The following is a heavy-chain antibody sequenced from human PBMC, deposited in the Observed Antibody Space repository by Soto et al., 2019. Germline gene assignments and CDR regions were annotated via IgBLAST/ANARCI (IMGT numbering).Heavy chain of an antibody. Sequence: QVQLVQSGAEVKKPGASVKVSCKASGYTFTSYAMHWVRQAPGQRLEWMGWINAGNGNTKYSQKFQGRVTITRDTAASTRYMGLSSLRSEDTAVYDCARFRRYCSGGSCYPLGNWFDPWGQGTLVTVSS. D-gene: IGHD2-15*01. V-gene: IGHV1-3*01. CDR3: ARFRRYCSGGSCYPLGNWFDP. J-gene: IGHJ5*02. CDR1: GYTFTSYA. CDR2: INAGNGNT.